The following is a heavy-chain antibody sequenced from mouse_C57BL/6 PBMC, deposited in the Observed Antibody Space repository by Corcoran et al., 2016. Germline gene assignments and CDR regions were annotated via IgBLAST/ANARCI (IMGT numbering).Heavy chain of an antibody. J-gene: IGHJ2*01. D-gene: IGHD1-1*01. CDR1: GYTFTDYY. V-gene: IGHV1-26*01. CDR2: INPNNGGT. Sequence: EVQLQQSGPELVKPGASVKISCKASGYTFTDYYMNWVKQSHGKSLEWIGDINPNNGGTSYNQKFKGKATLTVDQSSSTAYMQLNSLTSEDSAVYYCAYYGSPYYFDYWGQGTTLTVSS. CDR3: AYYGSPYYFDY.